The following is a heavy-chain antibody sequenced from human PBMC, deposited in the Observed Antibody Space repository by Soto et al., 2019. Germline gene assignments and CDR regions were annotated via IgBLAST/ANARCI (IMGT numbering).Heavy chain of an antibody. CDR3: ASWLVGVVTPPFDY. Sequence: QVQLQESGPGLVKSSQTLSLTCTVSGGSISSGDYYWSWIRQPPGKGLEWIGYIYYSGSTYYNPSLKSRVTISVDTSKNQFSLKLSSVTAADTAMYYCASWLVGVVTPPFDYWGQGTLVTVSS. D-gene: IGHD3-3*01. CDR2: IYYSGST. CDR1: GGSISSGDYY. V-gene: IGHV4-30-4*01. J-gene: IGHJ4*02.